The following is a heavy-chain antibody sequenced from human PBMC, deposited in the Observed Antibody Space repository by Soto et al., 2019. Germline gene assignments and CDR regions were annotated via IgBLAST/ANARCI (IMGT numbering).Heavy chain of an antibody. CDR2: IYYSGST. Sequence: SETLSLTCTVSGGSISSYYWSWIRQPPGKGLEWIGYIYYSGSTNYSPSLKSRVTISVDTSKNQFSLKLSSVTAADTAVYYCAREGGSSWFDAFDIWGQGTMVTVSS. D-gene: IGHD6-13*01. CDR1: GGSISSYY. CDR3: AREGGSSWFDAFDI. J-gene: IGHJ3*02. V-gene: IGHV4-59*01.